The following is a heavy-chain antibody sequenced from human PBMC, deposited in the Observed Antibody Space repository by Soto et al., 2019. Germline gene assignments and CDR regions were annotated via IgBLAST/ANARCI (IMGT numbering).Heavy chain of an antibody. D-gene: IGHD4-17*01. CDR2: IYSGGST. J-gene: IGHJ4*02. V-gene: IGHV3-66*01. CDR3: ARYDYGDYDAGPVDY. Sequence: EVQLVESGGGLVQPGGSLRLSCAASGFTVSSNYMSWVRQAPGKGLEWVSVIYSGGSTYYADSVKGRFTISRDKSKNTLYLQMNSLRAEDTAVYYCARYDYGDYDAGPVDYWGQGTLVTVSS. CDR1: GFTVSSNY.